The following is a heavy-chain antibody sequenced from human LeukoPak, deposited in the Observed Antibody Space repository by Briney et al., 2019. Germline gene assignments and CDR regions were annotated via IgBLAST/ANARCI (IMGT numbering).Heavy chain of an antibody. Sequence: GGSLRLSCAASGFTFTSYSMNWVRQAPGKGLEWVSTISGGGGSTYYADSVKGRFTISRDNSKNTLYVQMNTLRAEDTAVYYCARGRSYYTDAPIDYWGRGTLVTVSS. J-gene: IGHJ4*02. CDR2: ISGGGGST. D-gene: IGHD3-3*01. CDR1: GFTFTSYS. CDR3: ARGRSYYTDAPIDY. V-gene: IGHV3-23*01.